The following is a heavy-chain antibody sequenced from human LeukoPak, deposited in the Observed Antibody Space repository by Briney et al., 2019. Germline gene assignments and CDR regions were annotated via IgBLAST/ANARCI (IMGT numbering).Heavy chain of an antibody. CDR1: GIIFSSDA. CDR2: INGGTP. Sequence: GGSLRLSCAASGIIFSSDAMTWVRQAPGKGLEWLSSINGGTPIYATSVEGGFTISRDSSKYTLFLQMKSMRAEDTAVYFCARCRRYTTGWGNWLDPWGQGTQVTVSS. J-gene: IGHJ5*02. D-gene: IGHD2-8*02. V-gene: IGHV3-23*01. CDR3: ARCRRYTTGWGNWLDP.